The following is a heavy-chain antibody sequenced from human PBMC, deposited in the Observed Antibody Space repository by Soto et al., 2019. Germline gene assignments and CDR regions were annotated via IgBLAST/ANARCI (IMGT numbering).Heavy chain of an antibody. D-gene: IGHD1-26*01. CDR1: VCTFSSYA. CDR2: ISGSGGST. J-gene: IGHJ4*02. CDR3: AKAMGEWALLPWLY. Sequence: PGGSLRLSCASSVCTFSSYAMSCVRHSPGKGLEWVSAISGSGGSTYYADSVKGRFTISRDNSKNTLYLQMNSLRAEDTAVYYCAKAMGEWALLPWLYWGQGTLDSVSS. V-gene: IGHV3-23*01.